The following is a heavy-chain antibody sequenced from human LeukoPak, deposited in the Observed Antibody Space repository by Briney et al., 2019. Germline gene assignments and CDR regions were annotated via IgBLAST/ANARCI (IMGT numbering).Heavy chain of an antibody. CDR2: IKQDGSEK. D-gene: IGHD6-19*01. Sequence: GGSLRLSCAASGFTFSNYWMAWVRQAPGKGLEWVANIKQDGSEKHYVDSVKGRFTISRDNAKNSLYLQMNSLRAEDTAVYYCARLSKWQWLVHDYYYMDVWGKGTTVTVSS. J-gene: IGHJ6*03. V-gene: IGHV3-7*01. CDR1: GFTFSNYW. CDR3: ARLSKWQWLVHDYYYMDV.